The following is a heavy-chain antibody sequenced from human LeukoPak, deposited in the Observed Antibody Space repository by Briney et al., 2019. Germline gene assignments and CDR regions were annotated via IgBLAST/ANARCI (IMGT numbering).Heavy chain of an antibody. D-gene: IGHD4-17*01. Sequence: SETLSLTCTVSGYSISSGYYWGWIRQPPGKGLEWIGSGYHIGSTYFNPSLRSRVTILIDIFKNQFSLKMSSATAADTAIYYCARVGDYGDYVNWFDPWGPGTLVTVSS. CDR2: GYHIGST. V-gene: IGHV4-38-2*02. CDR1: GYSISSGYY. J-gene: IGHJ5*02. CDR3: ARVGDYGDYVNWFDP.